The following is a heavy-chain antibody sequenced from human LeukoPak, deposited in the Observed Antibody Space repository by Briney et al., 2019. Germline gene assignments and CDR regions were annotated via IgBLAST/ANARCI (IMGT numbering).Heavy chain of an antibody. D-gene: IGHD3-3*01. CDR2: INPNSGGT. V-gene: IGHV1-2*02. CDR3: AKDPRKRRNYDFWSGPYYFDY. Sequence: ASVKVSCKASGYTFTGYYMHWVRQAPGQGLEWMGWINPNSGGTNYAQKFQGRVTMTRDTSISTAYMELSRLRSDDTAVYYCAKDPRKRRNYDFWSGPYYFDYWGQGTLVTVSS. CDR1: GYTFTGYY. J-gene: IGHJ4*02.